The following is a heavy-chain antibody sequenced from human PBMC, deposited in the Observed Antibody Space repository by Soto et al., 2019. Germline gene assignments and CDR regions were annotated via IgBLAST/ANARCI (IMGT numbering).Heavy chain of an antibody. V-gene: IGHV4-4*02. J-gene: IGHJ4*02. CDR3: ARETINGSGSYYFDY. D-gene: IGHD3-10*01. CDR1: GGSISSSNW. Sequence: SETLSLTCAVSGGSISSSNWWSWVRQPPGKGLEWIGEIYHSGSTNYNPSLKSRVTISVDKSKNQFSLKLSSVTAADTAVYYCARETINGSGSYYFDYWGQGTLVTVSS. CDR2: IYHSGST.